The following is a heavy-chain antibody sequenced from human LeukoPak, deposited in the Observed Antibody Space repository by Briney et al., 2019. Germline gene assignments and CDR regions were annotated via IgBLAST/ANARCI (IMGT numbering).Heavy chain of an antibody. D-gene: IGHD1-26*01. Sequence: ASVKASCKASGYTFTGYYMHWVRQAPGQGLEWMGWINPNSGGTNYAQKFRGRVTMTRDTSISTAYMELSRLRSDGTAVYYCARASSGSYYLWDYWGQGTLVTVSS. CDR2: INPNSGGT. V-gene: IGHV1-2*02. J-gene: IGHJ4*02. CDR1: GYTFTGYY. CDR3: ARASSGSYYLWDY.